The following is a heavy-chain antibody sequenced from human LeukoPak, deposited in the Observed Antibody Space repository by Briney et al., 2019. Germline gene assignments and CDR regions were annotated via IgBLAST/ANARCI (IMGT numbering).Heavy chain of an antibody. V-gene: IGHV4-31*03. CDR3: ARGGPTRYSYSFDS. CDR1: GDSISGGDCN. D-gene: IGHD1-1*01. J-gene: IGHJ5*01. Sequence: SETLSLTCTVSGDSISGGDCNWSWIRQHPGKGLEWKAYIYNSGNTYYNSSLQSRVTISIDTSQNQLSLKLSSVTAADTAVYYCARGGPTRYSYSFDSWGQGTLVTVSS. CDR2: IYNSGNT.